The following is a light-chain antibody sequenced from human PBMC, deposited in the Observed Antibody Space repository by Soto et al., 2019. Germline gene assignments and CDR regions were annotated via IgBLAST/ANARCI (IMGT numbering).Light chain of an antibody. CDR2: GAS. CDR3: QQYGSSPPEYT. CDR1: QSVSSSY. V-gene: IGKV3-20*01. J-gene: IGKJ2*01. Sequence: EIVLTQSPGTLSLSPGERATLSCRASQSVSSSYLASYQQKPGQAPRLLIYGASSRATGIPARFSGSGAGTYFTLTISRLEPEDFAVDYCQQYGSSPPEYTFGQGTKLEIK.